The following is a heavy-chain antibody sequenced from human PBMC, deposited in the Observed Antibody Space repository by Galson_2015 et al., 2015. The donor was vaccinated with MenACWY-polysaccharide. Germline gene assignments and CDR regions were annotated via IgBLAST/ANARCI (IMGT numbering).Heavy chain of an antibody. CDR1: GYDFPTSW. CDR3: ARHGVKTQWSWSDP. J-gene: IGHJ5*02. Sequence: QSGAEVKKPGESLKISCKTSGYDFPTSWIGWVRQMPGKGLEWMGIIWPRDSSTIYSPSFQGQVTISADKSTGTAFLQWTSLKASDTAMYYCARHGVKTQWSWSDPWGQGTLVTVSS. V-gene: IGHV5-51*01. CDR2: IWPRDSST. D-gene: IGHD6-19*01.